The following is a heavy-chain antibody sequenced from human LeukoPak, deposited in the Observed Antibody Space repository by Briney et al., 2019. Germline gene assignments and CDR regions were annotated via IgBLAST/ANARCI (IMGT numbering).Heavy chain of an antibody. CDR1: GFTFSSYA. D-gene: IGHD2-15*01. V-gene: IGHV3-23*01. J-gene: IGHJ4*02. CDR3: AKRYCSGGSCY. Sequence: PGGSLRLSCGASGFTFSSYAMSWVRQAPWKGLEWVSAIGGSGVSTSYADSVKGRFTISRDNSKNTLYLQMNGLRAEDTAVYYCAKRYCSGGSCYWGQGTLVTVSS. CDR2: IGGSGVST.